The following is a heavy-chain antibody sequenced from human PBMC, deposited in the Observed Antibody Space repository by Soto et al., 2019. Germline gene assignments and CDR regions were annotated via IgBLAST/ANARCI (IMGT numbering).Heavy chain of an antibody. J-gene: IGHJ4*02. V-gene: IGHV3-74*01. D-gene: IGHD2-21*02. CDR1: GFSFSSSW. CDR3: ARRGAGGPIVVVTAAAGYFDY. CDR2: IYSEGGST. Sequence: PGGSLRLSCAASGFSFSSSWMHWVRQAPGRGLVWVSRIYSEGGSTYYADSVKGRFTISRDNAKNTLYLQMNSLRAEDTAVYYCARRGAGGPIVVVTAAAGYFDYWGQGTLVTVSS.